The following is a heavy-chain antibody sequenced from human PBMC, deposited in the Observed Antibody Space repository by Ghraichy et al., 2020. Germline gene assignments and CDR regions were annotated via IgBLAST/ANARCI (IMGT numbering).Heavy chain of an antibody. Sequence: SQTLSLTCAVSGGSISSGSYSWSWIRPPPGKGLEWIGYIYPSENTYYNPSLKSRVTISVDRSENRFSLKLSSVTAADTAVYYCARERSTETTGYFDYWAQGTLVTVSS. D-gene: IGHD4-11*01. CDR3: ARERSTETTGYFDY. CDR2: IYPSENT. CDR1: GGSISSGSYS. J-gene: IGHJ4*02. V-gene: IGHV4-30-2*01.